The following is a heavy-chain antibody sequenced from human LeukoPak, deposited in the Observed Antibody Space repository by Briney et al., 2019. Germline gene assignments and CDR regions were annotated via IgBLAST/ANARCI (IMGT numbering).Heavy chain of an antibody. J-gene: IGHJ3*02. V-gene: IGHV1-8*03. D-gene: IGHD3-10*01. CDR2: MNPNSGNT. CDR1: GYTFTSYD. CDR3: AKDEKVRGVIITAHDAFDI. Sequence: ASVKVSCKASGYTFTSYDINWVRQATGQGLEWMGWMNPNSGNTGYAQKFQGRVTITRNTSISTAYMELSSLRSEDTAVYYCAKDEKVRGVIITAHDAFDIWGQGTMVTVSS.